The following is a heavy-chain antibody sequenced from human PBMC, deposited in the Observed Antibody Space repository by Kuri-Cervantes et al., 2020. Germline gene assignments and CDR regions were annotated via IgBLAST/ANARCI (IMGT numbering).Heavy chain of an antibody. Sequence: TWVRQAPGKGLEWIGEINHSGSTNYNPSLKSRVTISVDTSKNQFSLKLSSVTAADTAVYYCARVYYAYVWGSRVDYWGQGALVTVSS. V-gene: IGHV4-34*01. D-gene: IGHD3-16*01. CDR3: ARVYYAYVWGSRVDY. J-gene: IGHJ4*02. CDR2: INHSGST.